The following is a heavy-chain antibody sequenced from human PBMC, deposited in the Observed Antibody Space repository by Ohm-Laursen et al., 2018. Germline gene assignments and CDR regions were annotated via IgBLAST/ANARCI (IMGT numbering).Heavy chain of an antibody. CDR2: ISGSGGST. J-gene: IGHJ4*02. Sequence: SLRLSCTASGFIFSKSWMTWVRQAPGKGLEWVSAISGSGGSTYYADSVKGRFTISRDNSKNTLYLQMNSLRAEDTAVYYCAKPGITGTRGDYWGQGTLVTVSS. V-gene: IGHV3-23*01. CDR3: AKPGITGTRGDY. CDR1: GFIFSKSW. D-gene: IGHD1-7*01.